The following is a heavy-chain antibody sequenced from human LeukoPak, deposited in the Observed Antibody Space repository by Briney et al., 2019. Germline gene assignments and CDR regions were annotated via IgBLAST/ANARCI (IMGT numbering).Heavy chain of an antibody. CDR3: SRFGDYTISPAAY. J-gene: IGHJ4*02. D-gene: IGHD2-2*02. Sequence: GGSLRLSCAASGFTISGSAVHWVRQASGKGLEWIGRIRSKANNYAIAYAASFKGRFTISRDDSKNTAYLQMNSVKTEDTAVYYCSRFGDYTISPAAYWGQGTLVTVSS. CDR1: GFTISGSA. V-gene: IGHV3-73*01. CDR2: IRSKANNYAI.